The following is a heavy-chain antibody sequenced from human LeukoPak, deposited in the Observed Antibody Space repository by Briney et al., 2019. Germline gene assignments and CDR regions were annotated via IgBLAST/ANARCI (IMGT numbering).Heavy chain of an antibody. CDR1: GGSFSGYY. J-gene: IGHJ4*02. CDR2: INPSGST. V-gene: IGHV4-34*01. CDR3: VRGSRVYCGGDCYYY. Sequence: SETLSLTCTVFGGSFSGYYWSWIRQPPDKGLEWIGEINPSGSTNYNPSLKTRVTISTDTSKNHFSLNLNSVTAADTGVYYRVRGSRVYCGGDCYYYWGQGTLVTVSS. D-gene: IGHD2-21*02.